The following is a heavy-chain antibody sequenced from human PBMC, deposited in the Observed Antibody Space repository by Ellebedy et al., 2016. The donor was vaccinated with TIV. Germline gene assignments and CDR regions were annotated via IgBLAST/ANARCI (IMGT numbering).Heavy chain of an antibody. CDR1: GYTFSNYG. V-gene: IGHV1-18*01. CDR2: ISAYNGNT. Sequence: ASVKVSXXASGYTFSNYGITWVRQAPGQGLEWMGWISAYNGNTNYAQKLQGRVTMTTDTSTSTAYMELRSLRADDTAVYYCARKTLAAAFHSWGQGTLVTVSS. J-gene: IGHJ4*02. D-gene: IGHD6-13*01. CDR3: ARKTLAAAFHS.